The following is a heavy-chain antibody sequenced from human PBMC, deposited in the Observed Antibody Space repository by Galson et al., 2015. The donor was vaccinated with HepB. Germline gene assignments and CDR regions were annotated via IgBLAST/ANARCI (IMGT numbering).Heavy chain of an antibody. J-gene: IGHJ3*02. CDR2: MNPNGGNT. CDR1: GYTFTSYG. V-gene: IGHV1-8*02. Sequence: SVKVSCKASGYTFTSYGISWVRQATGQGLEWMGWMNPNGGNTGYAQKFQGRVTMTRNTSISTAYMELSSLRSEDTAVYYCARGLYYDFWSGYYFDAFDIWGQGTMVTVSS. CDR3: ARGLYYDFWSGYYFDAFDI. D-gene: IGHD3-3*01.